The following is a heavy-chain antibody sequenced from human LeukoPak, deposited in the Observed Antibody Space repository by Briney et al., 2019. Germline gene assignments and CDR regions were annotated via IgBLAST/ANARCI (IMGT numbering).Heavy chain of an antibody. V-gene: IGHV3-23*01. CDR3: AKGGGIAAPGGDFDY. J-gene: IGHJ4*02. CDR2: ISGSSSST. CDR1: GFTFSIYA. D-gene: IGHD6-13*01. Sequence: PGGSLRLSCAASGFTFSIYAMSWVRQAPGKGPEGVSGISGSSSSTYFSGSVKGRFTISRDNSKNTLSLQMNSLRAEDTAVYYCAKGGGIAAPGGDFDYWGQGTLVTVSS.